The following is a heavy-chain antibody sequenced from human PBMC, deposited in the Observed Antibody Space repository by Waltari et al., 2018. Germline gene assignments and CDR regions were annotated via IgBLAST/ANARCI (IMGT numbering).Heavy chain of an antibody. CDR3: AKDHQWEVLLPIYQIDY. D-gene: IGHD1-26*01. CDR2: ISFDGSDK. V-gene: IGHV3-30*18. CDR1: GFTFRSCG. J-gene: IGHJ4*02. Sequence: QVQLVESGGGVVRPGRSLRLSCAASGFTFRSCGRHWVRQIPGKGLEWLTFISFDGSDKYYADSVKGRFTIYKDNSRNTLYLQMNSLRPEDTAVYFCAKDHQWEVLLPIYQIDYWGRGTLVTVSS.